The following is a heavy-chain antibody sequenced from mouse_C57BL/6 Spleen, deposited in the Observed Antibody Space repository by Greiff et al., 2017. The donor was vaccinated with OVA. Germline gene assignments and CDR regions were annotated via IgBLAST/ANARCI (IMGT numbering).Heavy chain of an antibody. CDR3: ASDSSGYGAMDY. Sequence: EVMLVESGPGMVKPSQSLSLTCTVTGYSITSGYDWHWIRHFPGNKLEWMGYISYSGSTNYNPSLKSRISITHDTSKNHFFLKLNSVTTEDTATYYCASDSSGYGAMDYWGQGTSVTVSS. CDR2: ISYSGST. J-gene: IGHJ4*01. CDR1: GYSITSGYD. D-gene: IGHD3-2*02. V-gene: IGHV3-1*01.